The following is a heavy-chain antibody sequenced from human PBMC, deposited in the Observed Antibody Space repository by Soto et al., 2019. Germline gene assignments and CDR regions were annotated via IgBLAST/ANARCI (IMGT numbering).Heavy chain of an antibody. J-gene: IGHJ4*02. CDR1: GGSISSGGYY. D-gene: IGHD6-19*01. CDR3: ARSSSGWYYFDY. Sequence: SETPSLTCTVSGGSISSGGYYWSWIRQHPGKGLEWIGYIYYSGSTYYNPSLKSRVTISVDTSKNQFSLKLSSVTAADTAVYYCARSSSGWYYFDYWGQGTLVTVSS. V-gene: IGHV4-31*03. CDR2: IYYSGST.